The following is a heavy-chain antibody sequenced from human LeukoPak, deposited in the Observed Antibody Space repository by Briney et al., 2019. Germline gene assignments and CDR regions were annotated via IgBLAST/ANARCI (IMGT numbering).Heavy chain of an antibody. D-gene: IGHD4-17*01. CDR2: IRSKANSYAT. J-gene: IGHJ4*02. CDR3: ARGDYGDPFDY. CDR1: GFTFSGSA. Sequence: PGGSLRLSCPASGFTFSGSAMHWVRQASGKGLEWVGRIRSKANSYATAYAASVKGRFTISRDDSKNTAYLQMNSLKTEDTAVYYCARGDYGDPFDYWGQGTLVTVSS. V-gene: IGHV3-73*01.